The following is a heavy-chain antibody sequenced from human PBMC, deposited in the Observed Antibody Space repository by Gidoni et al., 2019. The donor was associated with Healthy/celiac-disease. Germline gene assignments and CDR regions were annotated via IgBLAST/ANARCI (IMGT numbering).Heavy chain of an antibody. Sequence: QVQLVESGGGLVKPGGSMRLSCAASGFTFSDYYMSLIRQAPGKGLEWVSYISSSGSTIYYADSVKGRFTISRDNAKNSLYLQMNSLRAEDTAVYYCARHSITGTTSQNDAFDIWGQGTMVTVSS. D-gene: IGHD1-7*01. CDR2: ISSSGSTI. J-gene: IGHJ3*02. CDR1: GFTFSDYY. CDR3: ARHSITGTTSQNDAFDI. V-gene: IGHV3-11*01.